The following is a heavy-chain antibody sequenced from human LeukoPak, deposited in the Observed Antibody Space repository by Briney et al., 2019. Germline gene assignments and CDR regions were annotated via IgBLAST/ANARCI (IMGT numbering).Heavy chain of an antibody. Sequence: GGSLRLSCVASGFTFSSDAMSWVRQAPGKGLEWVSAISGSGGNTYYADSVKGRFIISRDNSKNTLYLQMNSLRAEDTAVYYCAKPPLWFGDDYWGQGTLVTVSS. CDR1: GFTFSSDA. CDR3: AKPPLWFGDDY. CDR2: ISGSGGNT. J-gene: IGHJ4*02. V-gene: IGHV3-23*01. D-gene: IGHD3-10*01.